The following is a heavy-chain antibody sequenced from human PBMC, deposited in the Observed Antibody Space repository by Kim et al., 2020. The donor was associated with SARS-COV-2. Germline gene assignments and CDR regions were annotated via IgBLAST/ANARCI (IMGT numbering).Heavy chain of an antibody. D-gene: IGHD6-6*01. Sequence: YADSVKGGFSISRDNSNNILYLQMSSLRAADTAMYYCARPRPHWYFELWGRGTLVTVSS. J-gene: IGHJ2*01. V-gene: IGHV3-23*01. CDR3: ARPRPHWYFEL.